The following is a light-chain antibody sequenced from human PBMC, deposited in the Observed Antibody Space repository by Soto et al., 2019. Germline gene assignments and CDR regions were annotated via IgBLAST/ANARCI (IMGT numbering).Light chain of an antibody. CDR2: EVN. Sequence: QSALTQPPSASGSPGQSVTISCTGTSSDVGGYNYVSWYRQYPGKAPQLIIYEVNKRPPGVPDRFSGSKSGNTASLTVSGLQAEDEGDYHCSSYAGSNSLGVFGGGTQLTVL. CDR1: SSDVGGYNY. CDR3: SSYAGSNSLGV. V-gene: IGLV2-8*01. J-gene: IGLJ3*02.